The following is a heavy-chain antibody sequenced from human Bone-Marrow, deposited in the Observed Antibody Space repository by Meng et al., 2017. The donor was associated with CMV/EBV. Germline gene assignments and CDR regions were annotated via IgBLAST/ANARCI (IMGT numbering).Heavy chain of an antibody. CDR1: GGSVSSGSYY. CDR2: IYYSGST. Sequence: SETLSLTCTVSGGSVSSGSYYWSWIRQPPGKGLEWIGYIYYSGSTNYNPSLKSRVTISVDTSKNQFSLKLSSVTAADTAVYYCARSRLGNGASDYWGQGTLVTVSS. J-gene: IGHJ4*02. V-gene: IGHV4-61*01. CDR3: ARSRLGNGASDY. D-gene: IGHD1-26*01.